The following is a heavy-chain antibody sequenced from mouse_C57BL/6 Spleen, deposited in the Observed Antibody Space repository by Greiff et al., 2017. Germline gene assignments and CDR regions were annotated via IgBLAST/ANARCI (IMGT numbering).Heavy chain of an antibody. J-gene: IGHJ1*03. CDR2: INPNNGGT. V-gene: IGHV1-26*01. D-gene: IGHD1-1*01. Sequence: VQLQQSGPELVKPGASVKISCKASGYTFTDYYMNWVKQSHGKSLEWIGDINPNNGGTSYNQKFKGKATLTVDKSSSTAYMELRSLTSEDSAVYYCARSGTTVVATGYFDVWGTGTTVTVSS. CDR1: GYTFTDYY. CDR3: ARSGTTVVATGYFDV.